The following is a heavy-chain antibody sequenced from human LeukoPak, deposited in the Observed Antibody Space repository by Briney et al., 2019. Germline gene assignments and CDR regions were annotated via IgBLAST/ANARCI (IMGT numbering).Heavy chain of an antibody. D-gene: IGHD6-19*01. V-gene: IGHV3-7*01. J-gene: IGHJ4*02. CDR1: GFIFRDYW. CDR2: INPDGSDK. CDR3: AGPPQAGPFDY. Sequence: GGSLKLSCAGSGFIFRDYWLTWVRQAPGKGLECVANINPDGSDKNYVDSLKGRFTIFRDNAKNLLFLQMNSLRVEDTAVYYCAGPPQAGPFDYWGQGTLVTVSS.